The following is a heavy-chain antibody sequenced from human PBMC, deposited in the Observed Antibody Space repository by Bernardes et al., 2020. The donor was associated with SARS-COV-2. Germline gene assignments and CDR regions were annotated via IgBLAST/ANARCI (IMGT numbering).Heavy chain of an antibody. V-gene: IGHV3-48*03. Sequence: GGSLRLSCAASGFTFSSYEMNWVRQAPGKGLEWVSYISSSGSTIYYADSVKGRFTISRDNGKNSLYLQMNSLRAEDTAVYYCARDRYGDYIADVWGQGTTVTVSS. CDR1: GFTFSSYE. CDR3: ARDRYGDYIADV. J-gene: IGHJ6*02. D-gene: IGHD4-17*01. CDR2: ISSSGSTI.